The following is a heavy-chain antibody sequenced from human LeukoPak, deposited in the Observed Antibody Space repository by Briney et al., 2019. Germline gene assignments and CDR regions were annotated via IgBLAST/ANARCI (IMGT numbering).Heavy chain of an antibody. CDR1: GGSFSGYY. D-gene: IGHD2-2*01. V-gene: IGHV4-34*01. Sequence: SETLSLTCAVYGGSFSGYYWSWIRQPPGKGLEWIGEINHSGSTNYNPSLKSRVTISVDTSKNQFSLKLSSVTAADTAVYYCASTYCGSTSCRTPVYWGQGTLVTVSS. CDR3: ASTYCGSTSCRTPVY. CDR2: INHSGST. J-gene: IGHJ4*02.